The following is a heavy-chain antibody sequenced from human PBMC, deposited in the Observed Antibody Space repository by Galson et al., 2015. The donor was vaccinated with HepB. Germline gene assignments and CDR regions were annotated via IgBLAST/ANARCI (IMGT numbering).Heavy chain of an antibody. J-gene: IGHJ4*02. Sequence: SLRLSCAASGFTFSSYAMSWVRQAPGKGLEWVSAISGSGGSTYYADSVKGRFTISRDNSKNTLYLQMNSLRAEDTAVYYCAKDRRFYWVELAFWGQGTLVTVSS. CDR1: GFTFSSYA. CDR3: AKDRRFYWVELAF. V-gene: IGHV3-23*01. D-gene: IGHD1-7*01. CDR2: ISGSGGST.